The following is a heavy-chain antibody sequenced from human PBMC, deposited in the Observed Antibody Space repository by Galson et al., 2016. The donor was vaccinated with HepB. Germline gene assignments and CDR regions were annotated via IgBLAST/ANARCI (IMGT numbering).Heavy chain of an antibody. D-gene: IGHD3-10*01. J-gene: IGHJ6*02. Sequence: SLRLSCAASGFTFSSYAMSWVRQAPGKGLEWVSTINSAGTDTYYPDSLRGRFTISRDNTKNSLFLQINSLRAEDTAVYYCARSVETGPKSGGMDVWGQGTAVTVSS. V-gene: IGHV3-21*01. CDR1: GFTFSSYA. CDR2: INSAGTDT. CDR3: ARSVETGPKSGGMDV.